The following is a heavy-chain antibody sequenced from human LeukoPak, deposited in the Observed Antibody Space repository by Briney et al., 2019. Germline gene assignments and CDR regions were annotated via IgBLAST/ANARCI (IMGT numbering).Heavy chain of an antibody. CDR1: GVSISDSAYY. CDR2: IYYTGRT. Sequence: KPSETLSLTCTVSGVSISDSAYYWGWVRQPPGKGLEWIGSIYYTGRTYSNPSLRRRVTISVDTSKNQFSLKLSSVTASDTAVYYCARQVAAAGSNYWGQGTLVTVSS. J-gene: IGHJ4*02. CDR3: ARQVAAAGSNY. D-gene: IGHD6-13*01. V-gene: IGHV4-39*01.